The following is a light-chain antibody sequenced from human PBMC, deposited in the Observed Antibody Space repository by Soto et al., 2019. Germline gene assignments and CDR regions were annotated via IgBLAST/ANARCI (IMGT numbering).Light chain of an antibody. V-gene: IGLV1-47*02. CDR1: SSNIGSNN. Sequence: QSALTQPPSASATPGQRVTISCSGRSSNIGSNNVYWYQQLPRTDPKLLIYSHDKRPAGDPYRFSGSKSGTSASLAISGLRSEEEAKYFCATGDNKLIGWVFGGGTKLTVL. CDR3: ATGDNKLIGWV. CDR2: SHD. J-gene: IGLJ3*02.